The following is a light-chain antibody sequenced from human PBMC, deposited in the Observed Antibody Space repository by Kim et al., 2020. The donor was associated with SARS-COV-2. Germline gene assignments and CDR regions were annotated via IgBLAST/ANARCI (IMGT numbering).Light chain of an antibody. CDR3: QQYYSYPIT. CDR1: QGISQY. Sequence: AAVGDNVNITCRASQGISQYLAWFRQKPGKAPESLIYAAASLESGVTSKFSGHGSGTDFTLTITGLQPEDSATYFCQQYYSYPITFGQGTRLEIK. J-gene: IGKJ5*01. V-gene: IGKV1-16*02. CDR2: AAA.